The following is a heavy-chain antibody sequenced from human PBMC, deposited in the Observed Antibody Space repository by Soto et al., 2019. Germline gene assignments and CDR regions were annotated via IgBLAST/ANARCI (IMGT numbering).Heavy chain of an antibody. CDR1: GFSLSTSGMC. CDR3: ARIRRAPPDYGDYLPLDY. D-gene: IGHD4-17*01. V-gene: IGHV2-70*01. Sequence: SGPTLVNPTQTLTLTCTFSGFSLSTSGMCVSWIRQPPGKALEWLALIDWDDDKYYSTSLKTRLTISKDTSKNQVVLTMTNMYPVDTATYYCARIRRAPPDYGDYLPLDYWGQGTLVTVSS. J-gene: IGHJ4*02. CDR2: IDWDDDK.